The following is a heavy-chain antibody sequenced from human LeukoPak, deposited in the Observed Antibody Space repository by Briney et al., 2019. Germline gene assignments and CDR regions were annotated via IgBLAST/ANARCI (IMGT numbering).Heavy chain of an antibody. D-gene: IGHD3-10*01. CDR3: VRELLWFGGPGAFDI. V-gene: IGHV3-48*01. CDR1: GFSFTTHS. J-gene: IGHJ3*02. Sequence: PGGSLRLSCAASGFSFTTHSMNWVRQAPGKGLEWVSFISVTSSFISYADSVKGRFTISRDNREHSLYLQMNSLRAEDTAVYYCVRELLWFGGPGAFDIWGQGAMVTVSS. CDR2: ISVTSSFI.